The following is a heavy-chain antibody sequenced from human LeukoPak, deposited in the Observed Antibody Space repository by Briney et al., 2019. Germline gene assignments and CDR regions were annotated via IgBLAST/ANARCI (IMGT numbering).Heavy chain of an antibody. CDR1: GYSFTSYW. Sequence: ESLKISCKGSGYSFTSYWIGWVRQMPGKGLEGMGIIYPGDSDTRYSPSFQGQVTISADKSISTAYLQWSSLKASDTAMYYCARRPISSVGATTKQVGYTDYWGQGTLVTVSS. J-gene: IGHJ4*02. CDR2: IYPGDSDT. V-gene: IGHV5-51*01. CDR3: ARRPISSVGATTKQVGYTDY. D-gene: IGHD1-26*01.